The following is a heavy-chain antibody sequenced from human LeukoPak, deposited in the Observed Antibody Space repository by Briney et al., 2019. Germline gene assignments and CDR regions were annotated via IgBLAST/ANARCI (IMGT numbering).Heavy chain of an antibody. CDR2: LSSSSSYI. Sequence: GGSLRLFCAASGFTFCSYSMNWVPHAPGKGLEWVSSLSSSSSYIYYADSVKGRFTISRDNAKNSLYLQMNSLRAEDTAVYYCARPGIAAAAPTGWFDPWGPGTLVTVSS. V-gene: IGHV3-21*01. D-gene: IGHD6-13*01. CDR1: GFTFCSYS. CDR3: ARPGIAAAAPTGWFDP. J-gene: IGHJ5*02.